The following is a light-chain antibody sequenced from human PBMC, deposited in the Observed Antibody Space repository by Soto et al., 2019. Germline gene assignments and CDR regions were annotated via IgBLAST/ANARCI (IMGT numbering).Light chain of an antibody. CDR2: DAS. J-gene: IGKJ1*01. Sequence: EIVLTQSPDTLSLSPGERATLSCRASQSVSSFLAWYQQKPVQAPRLLIYDASNRATGIPSRFSGSGSGTEFTLNLSSLQSEDVAVYYCQQYYNWPLPFRQAPKVDI. CDR1: QSVSSF. V-gene: IGKV3-11*01. CDR3: QQYYNWPLP.